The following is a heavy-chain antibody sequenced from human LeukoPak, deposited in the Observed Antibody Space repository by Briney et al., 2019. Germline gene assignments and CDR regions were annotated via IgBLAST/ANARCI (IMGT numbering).Heavy chain of an antibody. V-gene: IGHV3-48*03. Sequence: GGSLRLSRAPSGFTFSSYEMNSVRDAPGEGLEWGSYISSSGSTLYYADSVKGRFTISRDNANNSLYLQMNSLRAEDTAVYYCAGFAQEASYYYDSSGYSRPPYYFDYWGQGTLVTVSS. CDR1: GFTFSSYE. J-gene: IGHJ4*02. CDR3: AGFAQEASYYYDSSGYSRPPYYFDY. CDR2: ISSSGSTL. D-gene: IGHD3-22*01.